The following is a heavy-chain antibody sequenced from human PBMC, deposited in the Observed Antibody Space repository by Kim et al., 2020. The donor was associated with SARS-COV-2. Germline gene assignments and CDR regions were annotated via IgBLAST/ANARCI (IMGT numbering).Heavy chain of an antibody. V-gene: IGHV3-49*04. CDR1: GFTFGDYA. Sequence: GGSLRLSCTASGFTFGDYAMSWVRQAPGKGLEWVGFIRSKAYGGTTEYAASVKGRFTISRDDSKSIAYLQMNSLKTEDTAVYYCTRDICGGDCYTVPNDAFDIWGQGTMVTVSS. CDR3: TRDICGGDCYTVPNDAFDI. CDR2: IRSKAYGGTT. D-gene: IGHD2-21*01. J-gene: IGHJ3*02.